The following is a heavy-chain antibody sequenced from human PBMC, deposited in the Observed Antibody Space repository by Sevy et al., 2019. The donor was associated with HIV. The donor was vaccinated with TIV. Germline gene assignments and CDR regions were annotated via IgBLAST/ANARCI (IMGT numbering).Heavy chain of an antibody. CDR1: GLTFSNYA. CDR3: ARSWDYGGNSGYFDL. J-gene: IGHJ2*01. V-gene: IGHV3-33*03. Sequence: GGSLRLSCAASGLTFSNYAMHWVRQAPGKGLEWVAVIWYDGSNKYYVDSVKGRFTISRDNSKNTVSLQMNSVRAEDTAVYYCARSWDYGGNSGYFDLWGRGTLVTVSS. CDR2: IWYDGSNK. D-gene: IGHD4-17*01.